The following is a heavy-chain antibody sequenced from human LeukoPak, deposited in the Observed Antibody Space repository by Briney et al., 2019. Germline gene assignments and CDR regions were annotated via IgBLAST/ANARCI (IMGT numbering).Heavy chain of an antibody. CDR1: GYTFTSYG. D-gene: IGHD5-12*01. J-gene: IGHJ4*02. V-gene: IGHV1-18*01. CDR3: ARVRATARAFDY. CDR2: ISAYNGNT. Sequence: ASVRVSCKASGYTFTSYGISWVRQAPGQGLEWMGWISAYNGNTNYAQKLQGRVTMTTDTSTSTAYMELRSLRSDDTAVYYCARVRATARAFDYWGQGTLVTVSS.